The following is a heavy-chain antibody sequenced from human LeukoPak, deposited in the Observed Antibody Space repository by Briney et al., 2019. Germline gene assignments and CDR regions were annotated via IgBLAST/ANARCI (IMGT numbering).Heavy chain of an antibody. V-gene: IGHV1-2*02. Sequence: ASVKVSCKASGYTFTGYYMHWVRQAPGQGLEWMGWINPNSGGTNYAQKLQGRVTMTTDTSTSTAYMELRSLRSDDTAVYYCARARYYDFWSGYYRAYYFDYWGQGTLVTVSS. CDR3: ARARYYDFWSGYYRAYYFDY. J-gene: IGHJ4*02. CDR2: INPNSGGT. D-gene: IGHD3-3*01. CDR1: GYTFTGYY.